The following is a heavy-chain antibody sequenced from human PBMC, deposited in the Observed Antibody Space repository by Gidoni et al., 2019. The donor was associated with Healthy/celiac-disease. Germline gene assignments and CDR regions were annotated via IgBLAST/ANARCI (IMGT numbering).Heavy chain of an antibody. CDR1: GFTFRSHA. V-gene: IGHV3-23*01. CDR2: ISGSGGST. J-gene: IGHJ2*01. D-gene: IGHD3-22*01. CDR3: AKVQRDYYDSSGYYPYWYFDL. Sequence: EVQLLESGGGLVQPGGSLRPSCAASGFTFRSHALSWIRQAPGKGLEWVSAISGSGGSTYYADSVKGRFTISRDNSKNTLYLQMNSLRAEDTAVYYCAKVQRDYYDSSGYYPYWYFDLWGRGTLVTVSS.